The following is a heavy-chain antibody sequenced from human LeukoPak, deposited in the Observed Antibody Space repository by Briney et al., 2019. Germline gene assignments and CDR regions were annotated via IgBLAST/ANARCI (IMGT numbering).Heavy chain of an antibody. Sequence: GRSLRLSCAASGFTFSNYGMHWVRQAPGKGLEWVTFIRYDGEKKHYVDSVKGRFTISRDNSKNTLYLQINNLRPEDTAVYYCATTVLGRADWLDPWGLGTLVTVSS. V-gene: IGHV3-30*02. CDR1: GFTFSNYG. J-gene: IGHJ5*02. CDR2: IRYDGEKK. D-gene: IGHD7-27*01. CDR3: ATTVLGRADWLDP.